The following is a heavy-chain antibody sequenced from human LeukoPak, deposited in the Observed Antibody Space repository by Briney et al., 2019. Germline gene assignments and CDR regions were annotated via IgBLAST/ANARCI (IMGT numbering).Heavy chain of an antibody. V-gene: IGHV3-30-3*01. CDR1: GFTFSIYA. J-gene: IGHJ4*02. D-gene: IGHD1-26*01. Sequence: PGRSLRLSCAASGFTFSIYAMHWVRQAPGKGLEWVAVVSYDGSTKYYADSVKGRFTISRDNSKNTLYLQMNSLRAEDTAVYYCARDRVGATDYFDYWGQGTLVTVSS. CDR2: VSYDGSTK. CDR3: ARDRVGATDYFDY.